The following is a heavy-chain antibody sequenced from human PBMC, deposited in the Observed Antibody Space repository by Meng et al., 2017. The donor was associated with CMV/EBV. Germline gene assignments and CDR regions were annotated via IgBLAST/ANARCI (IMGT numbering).Heavy chain of an antibody. D-gene: IGHD2-2*01. CDR2: IKQDGSEK. Sequence: GESLKISCAASGFTFSSYWMSWVRQAPGKGLEWVANIKQDGSEKYYVDSVKGRFTISRDNAKNSLYLQMNSLRAEDTAVYYCARGIGYCSITSCDRYAFDIWGQGTMVTVSS. CDR3: ARGIGYCSITSCDRYAFDI. J-gene: IGHJ3*02. V-gene: IGHV3-7*01. CDR1: GFTFSSYW.